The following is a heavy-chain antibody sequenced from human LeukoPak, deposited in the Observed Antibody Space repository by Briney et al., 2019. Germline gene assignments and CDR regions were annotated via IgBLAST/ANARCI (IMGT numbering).Heavy chain of an antibody. Sequence: SETLSLTCTVSGGSISSYYWSWIRQPAGKGLEWIGRIYTSGSTNYNPSLKSRVTMSVDTSKNHFSLKLSSVTAADTAVYYCARVLKADVVVPAAINYYYYMDVWGKGTTVTVSS. D-gene: IGHD2-2*01. J-gene: IGHJ6*03. CDR3: ARVLKADVVVPAAINYYYYMDV. V-gene: IGHV4-4*07. CDR2: IYTSGST. CDR1: GGSISSYY.